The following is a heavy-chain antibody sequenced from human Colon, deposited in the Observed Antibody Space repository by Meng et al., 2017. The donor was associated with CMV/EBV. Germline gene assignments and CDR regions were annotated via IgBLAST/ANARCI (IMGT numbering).Heavy chain of an antibody. CDR3: AATYSGSYSDSFDY. J-gene: IGHJ4*02. CDR2: IYSGGST. Sequence: GGSLRLSCAASGFTVSSNYMSWVRQAPGKGLEWVSVIYSGGSTYYADSVKGRFTISRDNSKNTLYLQMKSLRAEDTAVYYCAATYSGSYSDSFDYWGQGTLVTVSS. D-gene: IGHD1-26*01. V-gene: IGHV3-66*02. CDR1: GFTVSSNY.